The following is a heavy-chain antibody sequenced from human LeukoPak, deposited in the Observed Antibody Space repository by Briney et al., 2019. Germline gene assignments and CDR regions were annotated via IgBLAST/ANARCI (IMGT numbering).Heavy chain of an antibody. CDR3: ARGSYDILTGYPYYFDY. Sequence: GSLRLSCAASGFTFSSYGMHWVRQAPGKGLEWVAVISYDGSNKYYADSVKGRFTISRDNSKNTLYLQMNSLRAEDTAVYYCARGSYDILTGYPYYFDYWGQGTLVTVSS. CDR2: ISYDGSNK. CDR1: GFTFSSYG. D-gene: IGHD3-9*01. V-gene: IGHV3-30*03. J-gene: IGHJ4*02.